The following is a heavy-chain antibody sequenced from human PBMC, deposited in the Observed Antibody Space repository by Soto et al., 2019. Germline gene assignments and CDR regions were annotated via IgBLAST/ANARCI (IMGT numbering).Heavy chain of an antibody. Sequence: TVSGGSISSSSYYWGWIRQPPGKGLEWIGSIYYSGSTYYNPSLKSRVTISVDTSKNQFSLKLSSVTAADTAVYYCARREYSSSGGFDYWGQGTLVTVSS. CDR2: IYYSGST. J-gene: IGHJ4*02. D-gene: IGHD6-6*01. CDR3: ARREYSSSGGFDY. CDR1: GGSISSSSYY. V-gene: IGHV4-39*01.